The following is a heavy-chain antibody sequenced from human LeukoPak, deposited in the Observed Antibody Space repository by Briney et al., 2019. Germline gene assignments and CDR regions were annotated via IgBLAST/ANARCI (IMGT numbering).Heavy chain of an antibody. Sequence: PGGSLRLSCAASGFTVSSIYMSWVRQAPGKELEWVSVIYSGGSTYYADSVKGRFTISRDNSKNTLYLQMNSLRAEDTAVYYCARETSALYEVDWGQGTLVTVSS. D-gene: IGHD2-8*01. J-gene: IGHJ4*02. CDR2: IYSGGST. CDR1: GFTVSSIY. V-gene: IGHV3-66*01. CDR3: ARETSALYEVD.